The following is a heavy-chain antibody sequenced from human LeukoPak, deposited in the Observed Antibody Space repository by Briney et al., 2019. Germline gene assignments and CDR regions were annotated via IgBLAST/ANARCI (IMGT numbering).Heavy chain of an antibody. Sequence: ASVKVSCKASGYTFTSYGISWVRQAPGQGLEWMGWISAYNGNTNYAQRLQDRVIMTTDTSTSTAHMELRSLRSDDTAVYYCARDGEARDAFDIWGQGTMVTVSS. CDR2: ISAYNGNT. D-gene: IGHD2-21*01. CDR3: ARDGEARDAFDI. V-gene: IGHV1-18*01. CDR1: GYTFTSYG. J-gene: IGHJ3*02.